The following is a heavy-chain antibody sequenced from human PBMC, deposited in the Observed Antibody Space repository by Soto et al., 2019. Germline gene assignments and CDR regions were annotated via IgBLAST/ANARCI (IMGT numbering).Heavy chain of an antibody. D-gene: IGHD5-12*01. CDR1: GGSISSSSYY. CDR3: TVEMATRVEH. Sequence: QLQLQESGPGLVKPSETLSLTCTVSGGSISSSSYYWGWIRQPPGKGLEWIGSIYYSGSTYYNPSLKSRVTMSVDTSKSQFALNLSSVTAADTALYYCTVEMATRVEHWGQGTLVTVSS. CDR2: IYYSGST. V-gene: IGHV4-39*01. J-gene: IGHJ4*02.